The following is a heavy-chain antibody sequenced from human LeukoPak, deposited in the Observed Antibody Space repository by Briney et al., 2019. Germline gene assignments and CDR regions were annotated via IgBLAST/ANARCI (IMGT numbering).Heavy chain of an antibody. CDR1: GGSISSGDYY. CDR3: ARGFPKDGEVFDY. J-gene: IGHJ4*02. Sequence: SETLSLTCTVSGGSISSGDYYWSWIRQPPGKGLEWLGYIYYSGSTYYNPSLKSRVTISVDTSKNQFSLKLSSVTAADTAVYYCARGFPKDGEVFDYWGQGTLVTVSS. V-gene: IGHV4-30-4*08. CDR2: IYYSGST. D-gene: IGHD3-10*01.